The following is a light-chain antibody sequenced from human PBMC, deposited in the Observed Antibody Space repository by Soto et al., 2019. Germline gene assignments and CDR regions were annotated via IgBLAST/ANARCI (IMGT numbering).Light chain of an antibody. Sequence: EIVLTQSPATLSLSPGERATLSCRASQSVSSYLAWYQQKPGQAPRLLIYDASNRATGIPARFSGSGSGTDFTLTISSLETEDFAVYYCQQRSHWPPWTFGQGTKVEIK. CDR3: QQRSHWPPWT. CDR2: DAS. V-gene: IGKV3-11*01. J-gene: IGKJ1*01. CDR1: QSVSSY.